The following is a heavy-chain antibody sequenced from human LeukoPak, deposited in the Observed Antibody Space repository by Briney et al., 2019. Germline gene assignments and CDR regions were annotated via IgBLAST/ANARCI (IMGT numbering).Heavy chain of an antibody. CDR2: ISAYNGNA. D-gene: IGHD4-23*01. CDR3: ARGDYGGNSDLFDY. V-gene: IGHV1-18*01. Sequence: GASVKVSCKASGYTFTGQYIHWVRQAPGQGLEWMGWISAYNGNANYAQKLQGRVTMTTDTSTSTAYMELRSLRSDDTAMYYCARGDYGGNSDLFDYWGQGTLVTVSS. CDR1: GYTFTGQY. J-gene: IGHJ4*02.